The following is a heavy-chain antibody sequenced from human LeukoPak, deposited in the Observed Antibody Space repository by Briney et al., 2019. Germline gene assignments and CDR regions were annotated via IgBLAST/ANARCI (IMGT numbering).Heavy chain of an antibody. CDR2: ISTYNGNT. Sequence: ASVKVSCNASGYTFSNYGIAWVRQAPGQGLEWMGWISTYNGNTNYAQRLQGRVTMTTDTSTSAVYMELRSLRSDDTAVYYCASGDYYDSSGYYLWGQGTLVTVSS. V-gene: IGHV1-18*01. CDR1: GYTFSNYG. J-gene: IGHJ4*02. CDR3: ASGDYYDSSGYYL. D-gene: IGHD3-22*01.